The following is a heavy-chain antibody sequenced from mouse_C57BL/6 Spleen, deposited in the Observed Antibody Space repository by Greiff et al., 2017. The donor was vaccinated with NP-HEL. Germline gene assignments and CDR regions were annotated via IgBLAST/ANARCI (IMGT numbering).Heavy chain of an antibody. CDR1: GYTFTSYW. Sequence: VQLQQSGAELVKPGASVKLSCKASGYTFTSYWMQWVKQRPGQGLEWIGEIDPSDSYTNYNQKFKGKATLTVDTSSSTAYMQLSSLTSEDSAVYYCARWDYGSSYDDYWGQGTTLTVSS. CDR3: ARWDYGSSYDDY. CDR2: IDPSDSYT. D-gene: IGHD1-1*01. V-gene: IGHV1-50*01. J-gene: IGHJ2*01.